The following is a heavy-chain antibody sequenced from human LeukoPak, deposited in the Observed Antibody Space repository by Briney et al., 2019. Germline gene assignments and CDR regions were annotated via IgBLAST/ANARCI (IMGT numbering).Heavy chain of an antibody. D-gene: IGHD6-13*01. J-gene: IGHJ4*02. V-gene: IGHV3-66*01. CDR2: IYSGGAT. Sequence: GGSLRLSCAASGFTVSSNYMSWVRQAPGKGLEWVSVIYSGGATFYADSVKGRFTISRDNSKNTLYLRMNSLRAEDTAVYYCARDSSDSSSWHGYFDYWGQGTLVTVSS. CDR1: GFTVSSNY. CDR3: ARDSSDSSSWHGYFDY.